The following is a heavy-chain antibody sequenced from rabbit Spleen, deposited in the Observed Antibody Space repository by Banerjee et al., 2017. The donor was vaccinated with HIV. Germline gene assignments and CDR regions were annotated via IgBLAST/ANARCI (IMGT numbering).Heavy chain of an antibody. Sequence: QEQLEESGGDLVKPGASLTLTCTASGFSFSNSYWMCWVRQAPGKGLEWIACIVAGSGITYYANWVNGRFTISSDNAQNTVGLQLNSLTAADTATYFCARDGAGGSYFTLWGPGTLVTVS. D-gene: IGHD8-1*01. J-gene: IGHJ4*01. CDR3: ARDGAGGSYFTL. V-gene: IGHV1S45*01. CDR1: GFSFSNSYW. CDR2: IVAGSGIT.